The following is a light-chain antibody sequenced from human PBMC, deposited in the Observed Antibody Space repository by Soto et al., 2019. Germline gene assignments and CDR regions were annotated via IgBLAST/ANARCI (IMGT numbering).Light chain of an antibody. V-gene: IGLV1-51*01. Sequence: QSVLTQPPSVSAAPGQTVTISCSGSSSNVGHESVSWYQSLPGTAPKLLIYDNYKRPSGIPDRFSGSKSGTSATLGITGLQTGDEADYYCATWDSTLNVWVFGGGTQLPVL. CDR1: SSNVGHES. J-gene: IGLJ3*02. CDR2: DNY. CDR3: ATWDSTLNVWV.